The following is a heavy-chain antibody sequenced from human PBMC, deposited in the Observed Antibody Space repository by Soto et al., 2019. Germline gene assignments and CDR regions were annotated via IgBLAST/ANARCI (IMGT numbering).Heavy chain of an antibody. V-gene: IGHV3-30*03. Sequence: QVQLVESGGGVVQPGRSLRLSCAASGFTFSSYGMHWVRQAPGKGLEWVALISYDGSDKYYADSVKGRFTISRDNSKNTLYVQMNSLRVEDTAVYYCGAGQYFSDHWGQGTLVTVSS. CDR2: ISYDGSDK. CDR1: GFTFSSYG. J-gene: IGHJ4*02. CDR3: GAGQYFSDH. D-gene: IGHD6-13*01.